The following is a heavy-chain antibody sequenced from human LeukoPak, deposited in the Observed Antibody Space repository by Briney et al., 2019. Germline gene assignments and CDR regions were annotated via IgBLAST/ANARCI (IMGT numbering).Heavy chain of an antibody. CDR2: INPNSGGT. J-gene: IGHJ4*02. D-gene: IGHD6-19*01. CDR1: GYTLGGEY. V-gene: IGHV1-2*02. Sequence: GASFKDSCKVYGYTLGGEYIPWGRQAPEQKIEWMGWINPNSGGTNYAQKFQGRVTMTRDTSISTAYMELSRLRSDDTAVYYCARAGIAVAGKKVFDYWGQGTLVTVSS. CDR3: ARAGIAVAGKKVFDY.